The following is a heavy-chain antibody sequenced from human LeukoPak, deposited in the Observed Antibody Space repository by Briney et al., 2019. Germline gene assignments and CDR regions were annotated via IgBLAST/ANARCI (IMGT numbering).Heavy chain of an antibody. J-gene: IGHJ4*02. CDR1: GFTVSIDY. D-gene: IGHD1-26*01. CDR3: ARGSWELLPGAFDY. CDR2: IYGGGST. V-gene: IGHV3-53*01. Sequence: GGSLRLSCAAPGFTVSIDYMRWVRYAPGRGLEWVSLIYGGGSTYYAGFVRGRSTVSRDKSKTTVYLQLNSLRAEDTAVYYCARGSWELLPGAFDYWGRETWSPSRQ.